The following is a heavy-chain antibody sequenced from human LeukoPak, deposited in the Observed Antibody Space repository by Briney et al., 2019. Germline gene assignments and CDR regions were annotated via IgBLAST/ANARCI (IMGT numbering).Heavy chain of an antibody. D-gene: IGHD3-22*01. CDR1: GGSFSGYY. CDR3: ARGPYYYDSSGFRWFDP. CDR2: IYYSGST. J-gene: IGHJ5*02. Sequence: SETLSLTCAVYGGSFSGYYWSWIRQPPGKGLEWIGYIYYSGSTNYNPSLKSRVTISVDTSKNQFSLKLSSVTAADTAVYYCARGPYYYDSSGFRWFDPWGQGTLVTVSS. V-gene: IGHV4-59*01.